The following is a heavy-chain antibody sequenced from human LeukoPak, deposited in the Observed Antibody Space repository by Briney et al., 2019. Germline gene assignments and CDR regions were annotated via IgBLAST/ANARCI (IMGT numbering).Heavy chain of an antibody. D-gene: IGHD5-12*01. J-gene: IGHJ5*02. Sequence: ASVKVSCKASGYTFTGYYMHWVRLAPGQGLEWMGWINPNSGGTNYAQKFQGRVTMTRDTSISTAYMELSRLRSDDTAVYYCARDKDIVAYNRFDPWGQGTLVTVSS. CDR1: GYTFTGYY. CDR2: INPNSGGT. V-gene: IGHV1-2*02. CDR3: ARDKDIVAYNRFDP.